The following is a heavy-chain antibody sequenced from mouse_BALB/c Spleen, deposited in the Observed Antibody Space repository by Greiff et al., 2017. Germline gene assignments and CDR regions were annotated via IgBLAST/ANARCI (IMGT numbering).Heavy chain of an antibody. CDR1: GFSLTSYG. CDR2: IWSGGST. Sequence: QVQLKESGPGLVQPSQSLSITCSVSGFSLTSYGVHWVRQSPGKGLEWLGVIWSGGSTDYNAAFISRLSISKDNSKSQVFFKMNSLQANDTAIYYCARGRGNYPMDYWGQGTSVTVSS. V-gene: IGHV2-2*02. D-gene: IGHD2-1*01. CDR3: ARGRGNYPMDY. J-gene: IGHJ4*01.